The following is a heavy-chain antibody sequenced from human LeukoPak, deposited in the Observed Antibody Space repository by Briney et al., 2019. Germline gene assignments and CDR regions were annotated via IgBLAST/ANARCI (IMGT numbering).Heavy chain of an antibody. D-gene: IGHD4-17*01. CDR3: ARLRQGRNWLDP. J-gene: IGHJ5*02. CDR1: GGSISSGGYY. V-gene: IGHV4-31*03. Sequence: SETLSLTCTVSGGSISSGGYYWSWIRQHPGKGLEWIGYIYYSGSTYYNPSLKSRVTISVDTSKNQFSLKLSSVTAADTAVYYCARLRQGRNWLDPWGQGTLVTVSS. CDR2: IYYSGST.